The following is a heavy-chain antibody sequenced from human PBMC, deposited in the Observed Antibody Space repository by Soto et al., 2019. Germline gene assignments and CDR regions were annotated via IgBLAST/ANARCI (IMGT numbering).Heavy chain of an antibody. D-gene: IGHD3-3*01. CDR3: ATAKVRFLGWLVY. CDR2: ISYSGGRT. Sequence: GGSLRLSCTGTGFAFSSCDMTWVRQAPGKGLEWVSAISYSGGRTYYVDSVKGRFTISRDNAKNSLYLQMNSLRAEDTAVYYCATAKVRFLGWLVYWGQGTLVTVSP. CDR1: GFAFSSCD. J-gene: IGHJ4*02. V-gene: IGHV3-23*01.